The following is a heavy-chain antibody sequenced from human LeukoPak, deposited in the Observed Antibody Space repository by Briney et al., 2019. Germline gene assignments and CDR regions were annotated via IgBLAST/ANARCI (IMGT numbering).Heavy chain of an antibody. CDR2: ISKSGDSI. CDR1: GFTFSSYA. V-gene: IGHV3-23*01. Sequence: GGSLRLSCAASGFTFSSYAMSWVRQAPGKGLEWVSYISKSGDSIYYADSVKGRFTISRDNSKNTLYLQMNSLRAEDTAVYYCARGVIASPHFDYWGQGTLVTVSS. J-gene: IGHJ4*02. D-gene: IGHD3-10*01. CDR3: ARGVIASPHFDY.